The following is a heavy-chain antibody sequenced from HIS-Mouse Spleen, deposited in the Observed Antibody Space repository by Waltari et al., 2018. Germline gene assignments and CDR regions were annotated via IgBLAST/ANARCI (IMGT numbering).Heavy chain of an antibody. D-gene: IGHD3-16*01. CDR1: GGSFSGYY. CDR3: ARGLGDRTFDI. Sequence: QVQLQQWGAGLLKPSETLSLTCAVYGGSFSGYYWSWIRQPPGKGLEWIGEINHSGSTNYHPSLKSRDTISVDTSKNQFSLKLSSVTAADTAVYYCARGLGDRTFDIWGQGTMVTVSS. J-gene: IGHJ3*02. V-gene: IGHV4-34*01. CDR2: INHSGST.